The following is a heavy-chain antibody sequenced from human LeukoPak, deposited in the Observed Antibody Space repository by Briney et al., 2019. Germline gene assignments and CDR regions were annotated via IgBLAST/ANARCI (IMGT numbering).Heavy chain of an antibody. CDR2: ISWNSGSI. V-gene: IGHV3-9*03. CDR3: AKVAKGYYYYYYMDV. Sequence: PGGSLRLSCAASGFTFDDYAMHWVRQAPGKGLEWVSGISWNSGSIGYADSVEGRFTISRDNAKNSLYLQMNSLRAEDMALYYCAKVAKGYYYYYYMDVWGKGTTVTVSS. CDR1: GFTFDDYA. J-gene: IGHJ6*03.